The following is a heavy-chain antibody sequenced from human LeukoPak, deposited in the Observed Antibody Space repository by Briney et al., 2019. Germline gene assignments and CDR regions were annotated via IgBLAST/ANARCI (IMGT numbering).Heavy chain of an antibody. V-gene: IGHV3-33*01. CDR3: ARVGSRAYNWFDP. Sequence: GGSLRLSCAASGFTFSGYGMHWVRQATGKGLEWVAVIWYDGSNKYYADSEKGRFTISRDNSKNTLYLQMNSLRAEDTAVYYCARVGSRAYNWFDPWGQGTLVTVSS. J-gene: IGHJ5*02. CDR1: GFTFSGYG. D-gene: IGHD1-26*01. CDR2: IWYDGSNK.